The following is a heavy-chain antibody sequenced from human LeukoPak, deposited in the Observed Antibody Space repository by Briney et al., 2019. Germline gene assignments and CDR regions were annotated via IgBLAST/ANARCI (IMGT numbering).Heavy chain of an antibody. V-gene: IGHV3-23*01. CDR3: AKGMESSWYEYTD. CDR1: GFTFSSYA. CDR2: ISGSGGST. J-gene: IGHJ4*02. D-gene: IGHD6-13*01. Sequence: GRSLRLSCAASGFTFSSYAMSWVRQAPGKGLEWVSTISGSGGSTYHADSVKGRFTISRDNSKNTLYLQMNSLRAEDTAVYYCAKGMESSWYEYTDWGQGTLVTVSS.